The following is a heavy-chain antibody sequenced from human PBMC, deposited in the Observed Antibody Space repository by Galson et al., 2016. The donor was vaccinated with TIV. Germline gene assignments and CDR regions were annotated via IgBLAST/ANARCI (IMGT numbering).Heavy chain of an antibody. J-gene: IGHJ4*02. CDR3: TTAHGLGPTLFNH. Sequence: SLRLSCAASGFSFSNYWMHWVRQAPGKGLMWVARINTDGTDRAYADSVRGRFSVSRDDAINTLYLEMNSLKTEDTAVYYCTTAHGLGPTLFNHWAQGILVTVSS. D-gene: IGHD1-26*01. V-gene: IGHV3-74*01. CDR1: GFSFSNYW. CDR2: INTDGTDR.